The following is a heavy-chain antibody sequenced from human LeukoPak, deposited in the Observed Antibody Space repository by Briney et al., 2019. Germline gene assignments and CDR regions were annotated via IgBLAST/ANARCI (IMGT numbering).Heavy chain of an antibody. CDR3: ARDDIAVAGRVVDY. V-gene: IGHV3-21*01. CDR1: GFTFSSYS. CDR2: ISKSSTYI. J-gene: IGHJ4*02. Sequence: GGSLRLSCAASGFTFSSYSMNWVRQAPGKGLEWVSSISKSSTYIYYADSVKGRFTISRDNAKNSLYLQMNSLRAEDTAVYYCARDDIAVAGRVVDYWGQGTQVTVSS. D-gene: IGHD6-19*01.